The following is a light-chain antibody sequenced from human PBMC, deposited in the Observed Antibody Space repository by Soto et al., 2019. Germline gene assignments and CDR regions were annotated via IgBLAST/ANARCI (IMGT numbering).Light chain of an antibody. CDR2: GAS. Sequence: EIVLTQSPGTLSLSPGERATLSCRASHSITSNYLAWYQRKPGQAPRLLIYGASTRATGIPDRFSGSGTGTDFTLTISRLEPEDFAVYDCQQYANSPPYTFGQGTKLEIK. CDR3: QQYANSPPYT. J-gene: IGKJ2*01. V-gene: IGKV3-20*01. CDR1: HSITSNY.